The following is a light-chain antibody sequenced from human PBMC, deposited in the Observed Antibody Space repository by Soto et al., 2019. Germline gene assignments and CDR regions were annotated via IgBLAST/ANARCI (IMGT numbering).Light chain of an antibody. CDR2: ESD. CDR3: GTWDSSLNAGV. CDR1: SSNIGKNY. J-gene: IGLJ3*02. Sequence: QSALTQSPSVSAAPGQKVTISCSGSSSNIGKNYVSWYQQLPGTAPKRLIYESDRRPSGIPDRFSGSKSGTSATLGITELQTGDEADYYCGTWDSSLNAGVFGGGTKLTVL. V-gene: IGLV1-51*02.